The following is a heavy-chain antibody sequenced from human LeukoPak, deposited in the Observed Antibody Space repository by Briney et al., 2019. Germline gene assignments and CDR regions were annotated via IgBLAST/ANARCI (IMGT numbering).Heavy chain of an antibody. J-gene: IGHJ5*02. CDR1: GFTFSSYA. V-gene: IGHV3-30*04. CDR2: ISYDGSNK. Sequence: QSGRSLRLSCAASGFTFSSYAMHWVRQAPGKGLEWVAVISYDGSNKYYVDSVKDRFTIYRDNSKNTLFLQMNSLRDENTAVYYCARGRGVTMVRGLKTNWFDPWGQGTLSPSPQ. CDR3: ARGRGVTMVRGLKTNWFDP. D-gene: IGHD3-10*01.